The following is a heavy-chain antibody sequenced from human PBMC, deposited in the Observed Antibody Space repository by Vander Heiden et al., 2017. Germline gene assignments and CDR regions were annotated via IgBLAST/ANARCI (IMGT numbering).Heavy chain of an antibody. Sequence: EVQLLESVGGLAQPGGSLRLSCAASGFSFSTFALAWVRQAPGKGLEWVSSITGSGAGTYYADSVRGRFTISRDNSKSTLYLQMNSLRAEDTAVYYCAKGSRSNYDPWGQGTLVTVSS. D-gene: IGHD4-4*01. CDR3: AKGSRSNYDP. V-gene: IGHV3-23*01. J-gene: IGHJ5*02. CDR1: GFSFSTFA. CDR2: ITGSGAGT.